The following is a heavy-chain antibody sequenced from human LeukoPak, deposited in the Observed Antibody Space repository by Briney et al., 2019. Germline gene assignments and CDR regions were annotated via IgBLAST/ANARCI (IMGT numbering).Heavy chain of an antibody. CDR1: GYSISSGYY. CDR3: ARTDTAMVIAFFDY. V-gene: IGHV4-38-2*02. J-gene: IGHJ4*02. CDR2: IYHSGST. D-gene: IGHD5-18*01. Sequence: PSETLSLTCTVSGYSISSGYYWGWIRPPPGKGLEWTGSIYHSGSTYYNPSLKSRVTISVDTSKNQFSLKLSSVTAADTAVYYCARTDTAMVIAFFDYWGQGTLVTVSS.